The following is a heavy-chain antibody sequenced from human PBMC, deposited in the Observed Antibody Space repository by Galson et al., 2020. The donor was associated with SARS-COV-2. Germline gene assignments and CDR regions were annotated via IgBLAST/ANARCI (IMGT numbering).Heavy chain of an antibody. Sequence: ASVKVSCKASGYTFTSYEINWVRQALGQGLKWMGWMNPHSGNTGYAQKFQGRVTMTRTTSISTAYMELNSLTSEDTAVYYCARSYDDFATWFDPWGQGTLVTVSS. D-gene: IGHD4-17*01. CDR2: MNPHSGNT. J-gene: IGHJ5*02. CDR3: ARSYDDFATWFDP. V-gene: IGHV1-8*01. CDR1: GYTFTSYE.